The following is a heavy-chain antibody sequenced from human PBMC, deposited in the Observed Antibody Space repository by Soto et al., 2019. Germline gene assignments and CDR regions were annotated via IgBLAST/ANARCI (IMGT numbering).Heavy chain of an antibody. V-gene: IGHV4-38-2*02. CDR1: GYSISSGDY. CDR2: VHHSGT. Sequence: PSQTLSLTCSVSGYSISSGDYWGWVRQPPGKGPEWIGSVHHSGTYYNPSLESRVTMAIDASKNQFSLKLRSVTAADTAMYYCARENRWFDPWGQGTLVTVSS. J-gene: IGHJ5*02. CDR3: ARENRWFDP.